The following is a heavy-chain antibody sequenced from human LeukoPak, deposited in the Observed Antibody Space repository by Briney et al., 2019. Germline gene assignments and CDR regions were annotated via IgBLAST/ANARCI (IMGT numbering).Heavy chain of an antibody. D-gene: IGHD1-26*01. CDR2: IYTSGST. CDR3: ARHWELLEGDYYYYYMDV. J-gene: IGHJ6*03. CDR1: GGSISSYY. V-gene: IGHV4-4*09. Sequence: SETLSLTCTVSGGSISSYYWSWIRQPPGKGLEWIGYIYTSGSTNYNPSLKSRVTISVDTSKNQFSLKLSSVTAADTAVYYCARHWELLEGDYYYYYMDVWGEGTTVTVSS.